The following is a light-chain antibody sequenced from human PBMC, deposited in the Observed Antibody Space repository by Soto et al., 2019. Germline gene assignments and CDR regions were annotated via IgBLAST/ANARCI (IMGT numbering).Light chain of an antibody. Sequence: DIVMTQSPDSLAVSLGERATINCKSSQSILYSSTNKNYLAWYQQKPGQPPKLLIYWASTRESGVPDRFSGSGSATDFTLTISSLQAEDVAVYYCHQYYSTPWTFGQGTKVEIK. J-gene: IGKJ1*01. CDR3: HQYYSTPWT. CDR1: QSILYSSTNKNY. CDR2: WAS. V-gene: IGKV4-1*01.